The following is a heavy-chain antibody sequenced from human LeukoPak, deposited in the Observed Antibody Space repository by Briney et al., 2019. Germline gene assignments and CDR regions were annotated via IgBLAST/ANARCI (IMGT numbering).Heavy chain of an antibody. D-gene: IGHD6-13*01. CDR1: GGFISSYY. CDR3: ARSSYSSSWYFDY. J-gene: IGHJ4*02. CDR2: IYYSGST. V-gene: IGHV4-59*01. Sequence: SETLSLTCTVSGGFISSYYWSWIRQPPGKGLEWIGYIYYSGSTNYNPSLKSRVTISVDTSKNQFSLKLSSVTAADTAVYYCARSSYSSSWYFDYWGQGTLVTVSS.